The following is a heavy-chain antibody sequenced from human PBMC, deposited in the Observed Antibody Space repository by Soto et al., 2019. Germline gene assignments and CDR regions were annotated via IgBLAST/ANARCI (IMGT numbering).Heavy chain of an antibody. CDR3: ARAGRVVAATPIRGNYSYYSTDV. D-gene: IGHD2-15*01. J-gene: IGHJ6*03. CDR1: GGSISSYY. Sequence: SETLSLTCTVSGGSISSYYWSWIRQPPGKGLEWIGYIYYSGSTNYNPSLKSRVTISVDTSKNQFSLKLSSVTAADTAVYYCARAGRVVAATPIRGNYSYYSTDVWGKGTTVTVSS. V-gene: IGHV4-59*01. CDR2: IYYSGST.